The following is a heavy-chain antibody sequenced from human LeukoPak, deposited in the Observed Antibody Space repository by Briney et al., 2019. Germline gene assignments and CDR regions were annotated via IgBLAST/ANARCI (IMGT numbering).Heavy chain of an antibody. V-gene: IGHV3-7*01. CDR1: GFTFSSYW. Sequence: GGSLRLSCAASGFTFSSYWMSWVRQAPGKGLEWVADIKQDGSEKYYVDSVKGRFTISRDNAKNSLYLQMNSLRAEDTAVYYCARKNYYDSSLNWGQGTLVTVSS. CDR2: IKQDGSEK. CDR3: ARKNYYDSSLN. J-gene: IGHJ4*02. D-gene: IGHD3-22*01.